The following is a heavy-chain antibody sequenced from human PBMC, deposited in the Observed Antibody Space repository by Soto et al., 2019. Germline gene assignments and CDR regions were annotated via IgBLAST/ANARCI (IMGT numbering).Heavy chain of an antibody. CDR1: GYTFTSYY. J-gene: IGHJ6*02. V-gene: IGHV1-46*01. Sequence: ASVKVSCKASGYTFTSYYMHWVRQAPGQGLEWMGIINPSGGSTSYAQKFQGRVTMTRDTSTSTVYMELSSLRSEDTAVYYCASIIDRGYCSSTSCYSHGMDVWGQGTTVTVSS. CDR2: INPSGGST. D-gene: IGHD2-2*01. CDR3: ASIIDRGYCSSTSCYSHGMDV.